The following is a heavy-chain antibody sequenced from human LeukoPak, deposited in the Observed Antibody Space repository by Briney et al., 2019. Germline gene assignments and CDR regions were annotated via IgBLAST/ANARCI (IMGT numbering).Heavy chain of an antibody. V-gene: IGHV3-66*02. CDR2: IYSGGST. CDR1: RFTVSSNY. J-gene: IGHJ4*02. CDR3: ARFSSSWYGFDY. Sequence: GGSLRLSCAASRFTVSSNYMSWVRQAPGKGLEWVSVIYSGGSTYYADSVKGRFTISRDNSKNTLYLQMNSLRAEDTAVYYCARFSSSWYGFDYWGQGTLVTVSS. D-gene: IGHD6-13*01.